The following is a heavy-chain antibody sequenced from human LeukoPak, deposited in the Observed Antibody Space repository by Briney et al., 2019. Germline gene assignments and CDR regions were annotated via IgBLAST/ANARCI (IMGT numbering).Heavy chain of an antibody. D-gene: IGHD2-2*01. Sequence: GGSLRLSCAASGFTFSSYAMHWVRQAPGKGLEWVAVISCDGSNKYYADSVKGRFTISRDNSKNTLYLQMNSLRAEDTAVYYCARGAAGVLGYCSSTSCYNWFDPWGQGTLVTVSS. CDR3: ARGAAGVLGYCSSTSCYNWFDP. CDR2: ISCDGSNK. V-gene: IGHV3-30-3*01. J-gene: IGHJ5*02. CDR1: GFTFSSYA.